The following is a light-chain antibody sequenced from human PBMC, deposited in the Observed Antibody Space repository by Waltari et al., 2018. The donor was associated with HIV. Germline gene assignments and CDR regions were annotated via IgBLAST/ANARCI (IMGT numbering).Light chain of an antibody. J-gene: IGKJ2*01. CDR3: MQGTHWPRT. V-gene: IGKV2-30*01. Sequence: DGAMTQSPLSLNVFLGQSATFPCRSSQSLLSPTGGTYLNWFQQRPGQSPRRLLYKVSKRDSGVPDRISGSGSDTTFTLKISRVEAEDVGVFWCMQGTHWPRTFGQGTKLEI. CDR2: KVS. CDR1: QSLLSPTGGTY.